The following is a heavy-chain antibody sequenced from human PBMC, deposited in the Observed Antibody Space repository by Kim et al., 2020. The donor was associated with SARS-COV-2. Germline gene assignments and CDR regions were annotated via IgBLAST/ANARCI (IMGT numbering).Heavy chain of an antibody. Sequence: GGSLRLSCAASGFTFSSYAMSWVRQAPGKGLEWVSAISGSGGSTYYADSVKGRFTISRDNSKNTLYLQMNSLRAEDTAVYYCAKDGPYYDILTGYLGDAFDIWGQGTMVTVSS. J-gene: IGHJ3*02. CDR2: ISGSGGST. CDR3: AKDGPYYDILTGYLGDAFDI. V-gene: IGHV3-23*01. D-gene: IGHD3-9*01. CDR1: GFTFSSYA.